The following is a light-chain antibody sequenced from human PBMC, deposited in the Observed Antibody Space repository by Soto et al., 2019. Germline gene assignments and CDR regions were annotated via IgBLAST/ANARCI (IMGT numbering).Light chain of an antibody. CDR3: KSYAGSNTYV. V-gene: IGLV2-8*01. Sequence: QSVLTQPPSASGSPGQTGTISCTRTKGDIGVYDFVSWYQHHPGKAPRLIIYEVVQRPSGVPDRFSGSKSGNTASLTVSGLQAADEADYFCKSYAGSNTYVFGRGTKVTVL. J-gene: IGLJ1*01. CDR2: EVV. CDR1: KGDIGVYDF.